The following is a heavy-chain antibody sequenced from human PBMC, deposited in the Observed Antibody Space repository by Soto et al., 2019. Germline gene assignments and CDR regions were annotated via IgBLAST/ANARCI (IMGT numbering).Heavy chain of an antibody. CDR1: GCTFTSYY. CDR2: INPRGGIT. D-gene: IGHD6-13*01. J-gene: IGHJ6*02. V-gene: IGHV1-46*01. CDR3: ASSPAYGSSWYGIPPDLSHGMDV. Sequence: EASVKVSCKASGCTFTSYYIHWVRQAPGQGLEWMGIINPRGGITTYAQKFQGRLTMTGDTSTSTVYMELSSLTSEDTAMYHCASSPAYGSSWYGIPPDLSHGMDVWGQGTTVTVSS.